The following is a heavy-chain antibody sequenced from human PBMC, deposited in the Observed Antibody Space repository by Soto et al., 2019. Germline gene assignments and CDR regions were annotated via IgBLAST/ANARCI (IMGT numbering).Heavy chain of an antibody. CDR2: ISGSGGST. Sequence: VQLLESGGGLVQPGGSLRLSCAASGFTFSSYAMSWVRQALGKGLEWFSAISGSGGSTYYADSVKGRFTITRDNSNNTLYLQMNSMRAADTAVYYCAKDGGLGYCSGGSCYSGGSWFDPWGQETMVSVSS. CDR1: GFTFSSYA. D-gene: IGHD2-15*01. CDR3: AKDGGLGYCSGGSCYSGGSWFDP. J-gene: IGHJ5*02. V-gene: IGHV3-23*01.